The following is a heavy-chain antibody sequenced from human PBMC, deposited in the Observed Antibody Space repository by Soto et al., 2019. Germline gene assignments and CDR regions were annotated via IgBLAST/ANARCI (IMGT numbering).Heavy chain of an antibody. D-gene: IGHD1-26*01. J-gene: IGHJ3*02. Sequence: SVKVSCEASGGTFSSYAISWVRQAPGQGLEWMGGIIPIFGTANYAQKFQGRVTITADESTSTAYMELSSLRSEDTAVYYCARDRKELRDAFDIWGQGTMVTVSS. CDR3: ARDRKELRDAFDI. CDR1: GGTFSSYA. V-gene: IGHV1-69*13. CDR2: IIPIFGTA.